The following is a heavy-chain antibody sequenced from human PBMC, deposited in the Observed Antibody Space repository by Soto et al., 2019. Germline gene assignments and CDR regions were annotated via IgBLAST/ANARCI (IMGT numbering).Heavy chain of an antibody. V-gene: IGHV3-33*01. Sequence: QVPLVESGGGVVQPGRSLRLSCAASGFTFSSYGMHWVRQAPGKGLEWVAVIWYDGSNKYYADSVKGRFTISRDNSKNTLYLQMNSLRAEDTAVYYCARDSGSYYGYYFDYWGQGTLVTVSS. CDR1: GFTFSSYG. D-gene: IGHD1-26*01. J-gene: IGHJ4*02. CDR3: ARDSGSYYGYYFDY. CDR2: IWYDGSNK.